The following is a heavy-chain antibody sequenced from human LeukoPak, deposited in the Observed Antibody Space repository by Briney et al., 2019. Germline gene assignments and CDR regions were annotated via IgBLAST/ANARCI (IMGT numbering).Heavy chain of an antibody. CDR3: ARDYFGSRSSSFDP. Sequence: ASVKVSCKASGYAFTSYDINWVRRASGQGLEWLGWMNPNSGNTGYAQNFQGRVTMTRDTSISTAYMELSSLRSEDTAVYYCARDYFGSRSSSFDPWGQGTLVTVSS. CDR2: MNPNSGNT. J-gene: IGHJ5*02. CDR1: GYAFTSYD. V-gene: IGHV1-8*01. D-gene: IGHD3-10*01.